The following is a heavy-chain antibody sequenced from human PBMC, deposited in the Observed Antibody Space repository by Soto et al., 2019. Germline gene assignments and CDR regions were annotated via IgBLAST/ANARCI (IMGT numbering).Heavy chain of an antibody. CDR2: IGCCSGSGT. CDR3: AKVRQPDGIWTFDS. CDR1: GFTFSTYT. Sequence: LRLSCAASGFTFSTYTMNWVRQAPGKGLEWVSGIGCCSGSGTYYADFVKGRFTISRDNSKNMVFLQMNGLRAEDTAVYYCAKVRQPDGIWTFDSCDQGPPVTVSS. D-gene: IGHD3-3*01. J-gene: IGHJ4*02. V-gene: IGHV3-23*01.